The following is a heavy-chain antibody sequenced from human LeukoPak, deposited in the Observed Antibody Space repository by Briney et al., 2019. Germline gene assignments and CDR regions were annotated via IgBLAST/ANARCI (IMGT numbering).Heavy chain of an antibody. CDR2: MSYSGGST. J-gene: IGHJ4*02. V-gene: IGHV3-21*01. Sequence: GGSLRLSCAASGFTFSTFSMNWVRQAPGKGLEWVSSMSYSGGSTYYADSVKGRFTISRDNAKSTMYLQMNSLRAEDTAVHYCSAALYSGGWHSFDYWGQGILVTVSS. D-gene: IGHD2-15*01. CDR3: SAALYSGGWHSFDY. CDR1: GFTFSTFS.